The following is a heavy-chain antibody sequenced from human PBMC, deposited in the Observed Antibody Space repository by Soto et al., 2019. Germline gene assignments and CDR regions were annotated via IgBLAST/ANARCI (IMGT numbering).Heavy chain of an antibody. CDR1: GASISNNNW. Sequence: QVQLQESGPGLVKPSGTLSLTCAVSGASISNNNWWNWVRQPPGKGLEWVGEIFESGSTNYNPSLRSRVTISVDKSKNQFSLELSSVNAADTAVYYCTKYYTGEDACEIWGQGIMVTVSS. J-gene: IGHJ3*02. D-gene: IGHD2-8*02. V-gene: IGHV4-4*02. CDR2: IFESGST. CDR3: TKYYTGEDACEI.